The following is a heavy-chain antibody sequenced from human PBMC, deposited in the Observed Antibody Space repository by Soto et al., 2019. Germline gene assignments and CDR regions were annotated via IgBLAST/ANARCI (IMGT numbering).Heavy chain of an antibody. CDR3: AQVDAYSYRTDH. CDR2: IGRTNNT. J-gene: IGHJ4*02. D-gene: IGHD5-18*01. Sequence: GGSLSLSCAVSGFTFSNSAMTWVRQALGKGPEWVSSIGRTNNTHYADSVKGRFAISRDNSQNTLYLQMNRLTAEDTAVYFCAQVDAYSYRTDHWGQGTLVTVSS. V-gene: IGHV3-23*01. CDR1: GFTFSNSA.